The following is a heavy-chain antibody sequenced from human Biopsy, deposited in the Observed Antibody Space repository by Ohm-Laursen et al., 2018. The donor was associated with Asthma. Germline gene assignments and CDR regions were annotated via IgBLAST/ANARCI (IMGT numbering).Heavy chain of an antibody. CDR1: GFVFRSHA. CDR3: AKERYYDFWSGYPI. J-gene: IGHJ3*02. CDR2: VSYDGGVA. Sequence: SLRLSCAASGFVFRSHAMHWVRQAPGKGLEWVAVVSYDGGVAHYADSMKGRFTISRDNAKSTLYLQMNSLRAEDTAVYYCAKERYYDFWSGYPIWGQGTMVTVSS. V-gene: IGHV3-30*18. D-gene: IGHD3-3*01.